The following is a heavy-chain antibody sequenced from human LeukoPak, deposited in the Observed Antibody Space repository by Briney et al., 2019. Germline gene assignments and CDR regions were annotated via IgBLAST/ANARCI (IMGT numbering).Heavy chain of an antibody. CDR2: IHYGGST. CDR3: AREYCDNIGCLLHY. CDR1: GGSINSGTYY. Sequence: SETLSLTCTVSGGSINSGTYYWTWIRQHPGKGLEWIAYIHYGGSTYYNPSLKSRVTISVDTSKNQFSLKLSSVTAADTAVYYCAREYCDNIGCLLHYWGQGTLVTVSS. D-gene: IGHD2/OR15-2a*01. V-gene: IGHV4-31*03. J-gene: IGHJ4*02.